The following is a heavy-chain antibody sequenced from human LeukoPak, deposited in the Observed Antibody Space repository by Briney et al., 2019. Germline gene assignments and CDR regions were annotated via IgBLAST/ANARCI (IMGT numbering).Heavy chain of an antibody. V-gene: IGHV3-48*03. Sequence: GGSLRLSCVASGFTFSSYEMNWVRQAPGKGLEWVSYISSSGSTIYYADSVKGRFTISRDNAKNSLYLQMNSLRAEDTAVYYCAELGITMIGGVWGKGTTVTFSS. J-gene: IGHJ6*04. CDR3: AELGITMIGGV. CDR2: ISSSGSTI. D-gene: IGHD3-10*02. CDR1: GFTFSSYE.